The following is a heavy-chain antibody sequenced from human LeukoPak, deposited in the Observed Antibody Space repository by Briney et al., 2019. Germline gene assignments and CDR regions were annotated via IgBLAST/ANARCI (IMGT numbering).Heavy chain of an antibody. Sequence: ASVKVSCKASGYTFTAFYMHWVRQAPGQGLEWMGWINPNSGGTKYAQNFQDRVTMTRDTSISTAYMELSRLRSDDTAVYYCASGNNYDSSAYFYSDYWGQGTLVTVSS. J-gene: IGHJ4*02. CDR1: GYTFTAFY. CDR3: ASGNNYDSSAYFYSDY. D-gene: IGHD3-22*01. CDR2: INPNSGGT. V-gene: IGHV1-2*02.